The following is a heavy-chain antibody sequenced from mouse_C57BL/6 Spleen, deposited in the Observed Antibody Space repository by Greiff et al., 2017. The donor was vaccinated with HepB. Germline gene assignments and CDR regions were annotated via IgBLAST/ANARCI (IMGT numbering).Heavy chain of an antibody. J-gene: IGHJ2*01. D-gene: IGHD3-2*02. Sequence: VQLQQPGAELVKPGASVKLSCKASGHTFTSYWMQWVKQRPGQGLEWIGEIDPSDSYTNYNQKFKGQATLTVDTSSSTAYMQLSSLTSEDSAVYYCARSGYWGQGTTLTVSS. CDR3: ARSGY. CDR1: GHTFTSYW. V-gene: IGHV1-50*01. CDR2: IDPSDSYT.